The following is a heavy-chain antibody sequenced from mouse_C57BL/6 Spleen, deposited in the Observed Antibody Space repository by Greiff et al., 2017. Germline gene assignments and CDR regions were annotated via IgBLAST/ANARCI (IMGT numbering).Heavy chain of an antibody. Sequence: QVQLQQPGAELVKPGASVKLSCKASGYTFTSYWMHWVKQRPGRGLEWIGRIAPNSGGTKYNEKFKSKATLTVDKPSSTAYMQLSSLPSEDSAVYYGARHYGSSYWYFDVWGTGTTVTVSS. J-gene: IGHJ1*03. CDR1: GYTFTSYW. CDR2: IAPNSGGT. D-gene: IGHD1-1*01. V-gene: IGHV1-72*01. CDR3: ARHYGSSYWYFDV.